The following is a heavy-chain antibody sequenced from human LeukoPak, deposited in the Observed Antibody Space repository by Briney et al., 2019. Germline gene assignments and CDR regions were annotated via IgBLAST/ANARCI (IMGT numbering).Heavy chain of an antibody. CDR1: GGSISSSSYY. V-gene: IGHV4-39*01. J-gene: IGHJ4*02. CDR3: AGGLIRGYMVRGVIIDY. Sequence: KASETLSLTCTVSGGSISSSSYYWGWIRQPPGKGLEWIGSIYYSGSTYYNPSLKSRVTISVDTSKNQFSLKLSSVTAADTAVYYCAGGLIRGYMVRGVIIDYWGQGTLVTVSS. CDR2: IYYSGST. D-gene: IGHD3-10*01.